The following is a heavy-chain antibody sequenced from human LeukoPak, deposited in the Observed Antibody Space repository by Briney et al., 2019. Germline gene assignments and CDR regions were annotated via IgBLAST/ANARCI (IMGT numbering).Heavy chain of an antibody. D-gene: IGHD3-9*01. V-gene: IGHV1-18*01. J-gene: IGHJ4*02. CDR3: ARGYYDILTGYYRGDYFDY. Sequence: ASVKVSCKASGYTFTSYGISWVRQAPGQGLEWMGWISAYNGNTNYAQKLQGRVTMTTDTSTSTAYMELRSLRSDDTAVYYCARGYYDILTGYYRGDYFDYWGQGTLVTVSS. CDR1: GYTFTSYG. CDR2: ISAYNGNT.